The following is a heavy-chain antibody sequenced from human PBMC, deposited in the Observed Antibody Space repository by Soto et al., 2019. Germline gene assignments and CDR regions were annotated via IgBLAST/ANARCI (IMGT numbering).Heavy chain of an antibody. V-gene: IGHV1-18*01. CDR3: ARSSQITLAYCGGDCYSFEY. Sequence: QVQLVQSGAEVKKPGASVKVSCKASGYTFTSYGISWVRQAPGQGLEWMGWISAYNGNTNYAQKLQGRVTMTTDTSTSTAYMELRSLRSDDTAVYYCARSSQITLAYCGGDCYSFEYWGQGTLVTVSS. CDR2: ISAYNGNT. J-gene: IGHJ4*02. CDR1: GYTFTSYG. D-gene: IGHD2-21*02.